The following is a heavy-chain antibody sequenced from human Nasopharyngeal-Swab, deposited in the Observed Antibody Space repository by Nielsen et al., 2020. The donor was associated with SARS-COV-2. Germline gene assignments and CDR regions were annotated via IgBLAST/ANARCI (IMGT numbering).Heavy chain of an antibody. CDR1: GFTFSTYS. CDR3: ARGRQLGGDY. J-gene: IGHJ4*02. D-gene: IGHD6-6*01. Sequence: ETLSLTCAASGFTFSTYSMNWVRQAPGKGLEWVSSISSSSSYIYYADSVKGRFTISRDNAKNSLYLQMNSLRAEDTAVYYCARGRQLGGDYWGQGTLVTVSS. CDR2: ISSSSSYI. V-gene: IGHV3-21*01.